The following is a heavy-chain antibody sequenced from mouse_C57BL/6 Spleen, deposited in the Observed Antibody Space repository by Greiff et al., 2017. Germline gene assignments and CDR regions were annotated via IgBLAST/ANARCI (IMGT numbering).Heavy chain of an antibody. J-gene: IGHJ3*01. CDR2: IHPNSGST. CDR1: GYTFTSYW. CDR3: ARSGIYDYDWFAY. V-gene: IGHV1-64*01. D-gene: IGHD2-4*01. Sequence: VQLQQPGAELVKPGASVKLSCKASGYTFTSYWMHWVKQRPGQGLEWIGMIHPNSGSTNYNEKFKSKATLTVDKSSSTAYMQLSSLTSEDSAVYYCARSGIYDYDWFAYWGQGTLVTVSA.